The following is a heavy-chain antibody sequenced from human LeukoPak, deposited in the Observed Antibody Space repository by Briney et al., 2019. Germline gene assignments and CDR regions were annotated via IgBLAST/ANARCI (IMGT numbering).Heavy chain of an antibody. V-gene: IGHV4-38-2*01. CDR1: GGSFSGYY. CDR2: IYHSGST. CDR3: ARMPRGEKRAAMVRGVIARDAFDI. D-gene: IGHD3-10*01. Sequence: PSETLSLTCAVYGGSFSGYYWGWIRQPPGKGLEWIGSIYHSGSTYYNPSLKSRVTISVDTSKNQFSLKLSSVTAADTAVYYCARMPRGEKRAAMVRGVIARDAFDIWGQGTMVTVSS. J-gene: IGHJ3*02.